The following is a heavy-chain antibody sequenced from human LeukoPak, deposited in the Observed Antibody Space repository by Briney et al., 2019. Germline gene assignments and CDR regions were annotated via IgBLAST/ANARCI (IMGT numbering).Heavy chain of an antibody. Sequence: GGSLRLSCAASGFTFSSYGMHWVRQAPGKGLEWVAFIRYDGSNKYYADSVKGRFTISRDNAKNSLYLQMNSLRAEDTAVYYCARVERYNGDYGWFDPWGQGTLVTVSS. V-gene: IGHV3-30*02. CDR3: ARVERYNGDYGWFDP. CDR1: GFTFSSYG. CDR2: IRYDGSNK. J-gene: IGHJ5*02. D-gene: IGHD4-17*01.